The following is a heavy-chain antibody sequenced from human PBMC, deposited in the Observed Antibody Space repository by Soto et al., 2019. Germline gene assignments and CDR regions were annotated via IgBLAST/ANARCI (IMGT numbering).Heavy chain of an antibody. J-gene: IGHJ6*02. CDR1: GGTFSSYA. Sequence: QVQLVQSGAEVKKPGSSVNVSCKASGGTFSSYAISWVRQAPGQGLEWMGRIIPIFGTANYAQKFQGRVTITADESTSTAYMELSSLRSEDTAVYYCARDWGYCISTSCVMRGMDVWGQGTTVTVSS. CDR2: IIPIFGTA. D-gene: IGHD2-2*01. V-gene: IGHV1-69*15. CDR3: ARDWGYCISTSCVMRGMDV.